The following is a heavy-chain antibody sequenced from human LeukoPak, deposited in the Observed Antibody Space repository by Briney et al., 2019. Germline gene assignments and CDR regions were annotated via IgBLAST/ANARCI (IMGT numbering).Heavy chain of an antibody. J-gene: IGHJ4*02. V-gene: IGHV4-34*01. CDR2: INHSGST. Sequence: SETLSLTCAVYGGSFSGYYWSWIRQPPGKGLEWIGEINHSGSTNYNPSLKSRVTISVDTSKNQFSLKLSSVTAADTAVYYCARDIGDTAMAFDYWGQGTLVTVSS. D-gene: IGHD5-18*01. CDR3: ARDIGDTAMAFDY. CDR1: GGSFSGYY.